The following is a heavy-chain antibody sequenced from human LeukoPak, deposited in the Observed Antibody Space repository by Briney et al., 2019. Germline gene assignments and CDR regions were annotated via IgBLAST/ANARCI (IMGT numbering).Heavy chain of an antibody. CDR2: ISSSSSYI. D-gene: IGHD3-22*01. Sequence: GGSLRLSCAASGFTFSSYSMNWVRQAPGKGLEWVSSISSSSSYIYYADPVKGRFTISRDNAKNSLYLQMNSLRAEDTAVYYCALYYYDSSGFDYWGQGTLVTVSS. CDR1: GFTFSSYS. J-gene: IGHJ4*02. V-gene: IGHV3-21*01. CDR3: ALYYYDSSGFDY.